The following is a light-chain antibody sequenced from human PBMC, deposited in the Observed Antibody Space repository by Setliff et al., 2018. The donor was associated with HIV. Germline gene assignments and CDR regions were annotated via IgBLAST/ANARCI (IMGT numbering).Light chain of an antibody. Sequence: GDRVTITCRTSQVISITLAWYQQKPGKAPKLLIYDASNLESGVPSRFSGSGSGTDFSLTISSLQPEDFATYYCQQFNSYPHIFGGGTKVDIK. CDR3: QQFNSYPHI. CDR2: DAS. CDR1: QVISIT. J-gene: IGKJ4*01. V-gene: IGKV1-13*02.